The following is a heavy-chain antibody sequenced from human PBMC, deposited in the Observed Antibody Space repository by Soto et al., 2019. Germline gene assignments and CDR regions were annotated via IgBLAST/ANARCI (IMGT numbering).Heavy chain of an antibody. CDR2: ISGSGGST. Sequence: EVQLLESGGGLVQPGGSLRLSCAASGFTFSSYAMSWVRQAPGKGLEWVSAISGSGGSTYYADCVKGRFTISRDNSKNTLYLQMNSLRAEDTAVYYCAKDRGSGWPRYYYYGMDVWGQGTTVTVSS. CDR3: AKDRGSGWPRYYYYGMDV. J-gene: IGHJ6*02. CDR1: GFTFSSYA. D-gene: IGHD6-19*01. V-gene: IGHV3-23*01.